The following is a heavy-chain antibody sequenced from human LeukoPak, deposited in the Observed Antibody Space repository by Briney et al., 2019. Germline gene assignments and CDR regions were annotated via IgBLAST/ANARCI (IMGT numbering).Heavy chain of an antibody. CDR2: IYYSGST. D-gene: IGHD3-3*01. CDR1: GGPTSSYY. J-gene: IGHJ6*03. CDR3: ARTVDDLWSGYEYYYYMDV. Sequence: PSETLSLTCTVSGGPTSSYYWSWIRQPPGKGLEWIGYIYYSGSTNYNPSLKSRVTISVDTSKNQFSLKLSSVTAADTAVYYCARTVDDLWSGYEYYYYMDVWGKGTTVTVSS. V-gene: IGHV4-59*01.